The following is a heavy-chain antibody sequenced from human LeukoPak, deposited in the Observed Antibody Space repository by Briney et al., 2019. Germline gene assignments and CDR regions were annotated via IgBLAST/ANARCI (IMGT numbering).Heavy chain of an antibody. CDR2: IIPIFGIA. Sequence: SVKVSCKASGGTFSSYAMSWVRQAPGQGLEWMGRIIPIFGIANYAQKFQGRVTITADKSTSTAYMELSSLRSEDTAVYYCATYYYGSGSYPDVWGQGTTVTVSS. CDR3: ATYYYGSGSYPDV. V-gene: IGHV1-69*04. CDR1: GGTFSSYA. J-gene: IGHJ6*02. D-gene: IGHD3-10*01.